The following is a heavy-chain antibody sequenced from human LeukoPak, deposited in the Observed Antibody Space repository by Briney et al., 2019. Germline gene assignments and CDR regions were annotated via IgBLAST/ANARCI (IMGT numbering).Heavy chain of an antibody. V-gene: IGHV3-15*01. CDR2: IKSKTDGGTT. J-gene: IGHJ4*02. CDR3: AKDAQTPSDYYDSSGSFDY. Sequence: GGSLRLSCAASGFTFSNAWMSWVRQAPGKGLEWVGRIKSKTDGGTTDYAAPVKGRFTISRDDSKNTLYPQMNSLKTEDTAVYYCAKDAQTPSDYYDSSGSFDYWGQGTLVTVSS. D-gene: IGHD3-22*01. CDR1: GFTFSNAW.